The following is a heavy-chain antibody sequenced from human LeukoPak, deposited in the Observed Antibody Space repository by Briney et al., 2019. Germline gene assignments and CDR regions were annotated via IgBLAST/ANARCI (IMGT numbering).Heavy chain of an antibody. J-gene: IGHJ4*02. D-gene: IGHD5-12*01. CDR2: INSDGSST. CDR3: AKEGEYSGYYFDY. Sequence: PGGSLRLSCAASGFTFSSYWMHWVRQAPGKGLVWVSRINSDGSSTSYADSVKGRFTISRDNSKNTLYLQMNSLRAEDTAVYYCAKEGEYSGYYFDYWGQGTLVTVSS. V-gene: IGHV3-74*01. CDR1: GFTFSSYW.